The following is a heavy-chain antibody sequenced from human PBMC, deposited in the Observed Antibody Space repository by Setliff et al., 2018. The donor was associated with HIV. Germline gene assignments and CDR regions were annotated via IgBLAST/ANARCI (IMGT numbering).Heavy chain of an antibody. CDR3: ARKIYYYEIRDKGWFDS. CDR1: GFTFSSYW. Sequence: GGSLRLSCAASGFTFSSYWMSWVRQPPGKGLEWVANIKQDGSEEYRVDSVKGRFTISRDNAKNSLYLQMNSLRAEDTAVYYCARKIYYYEIRDKGWFDSWGQGTLVTVSS. CDR2: IKQDGSEE. D-gene: IGHD3-22*01. J-gene: IGHJ5*01. V-gene: IGHV3-7*03.